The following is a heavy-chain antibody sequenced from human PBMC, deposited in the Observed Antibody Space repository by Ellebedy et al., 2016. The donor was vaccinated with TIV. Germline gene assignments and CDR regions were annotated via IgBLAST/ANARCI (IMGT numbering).Heavy chain of an antibody. CDR2: FDPEDGET. CDR3: ATMARVTMIVVAEPFDY. J-gene: IGHJ4*02. CDR1: GYTLTELS. D-gene: IGHD3-22*01. Sequence: ASVKVSCXVSGYTLTELSMHWVRQAPGKGLEWMGGFDPEDGETIYAQKFQGRVTMTEDTSTDTAYMELSSLRSEDTAVYYCATMARVTMIVVAEPFDYWGQGTLVTVSS. V-gene: IGHV1-24*01.